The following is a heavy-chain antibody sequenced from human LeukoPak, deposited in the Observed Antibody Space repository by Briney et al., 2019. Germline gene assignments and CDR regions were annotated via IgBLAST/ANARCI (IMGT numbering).Heavy chain of an antibody. CDR3: AKDRAYYDFWSALDY. D-gene: IGHD3-3*01. J-gene: IGHJ4*02. CDR1: GSTFSSYA. V-gene: IGHV3-23*01. CDR2: ISGSGGST. Sequence: GSLRLSCAASGSTFSSYAMSWVRQAPAKGLEWVSAISGSGGSTYYADSVKGRFTISRDNSKNTLYLQMNSLRAEDTAVYYCAKDRAYYDFWSALDYWGQGTLVTVSS.